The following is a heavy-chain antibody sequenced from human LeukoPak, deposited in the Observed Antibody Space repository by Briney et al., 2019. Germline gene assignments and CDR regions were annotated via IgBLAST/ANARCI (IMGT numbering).Heavy chain of an antibody. CDR1: GFTFSSYC. V-gene: IGHV3-33*01. CDR3: ARDLLEWRTFDY. Sequence: PGRSLRLSCAASGFTFSSYCMHWVRQAPGKGLEWVAVIWYDGSNKYYADSVKGRFTISRDNSKNTLYLQMNSLRAEDTAVYYCARDLLEWRTFDYWGQGTLVTVSS. CDR2: IWYDGSNK. J-gene: IGHJ4*02. D-gene: IGHD2/OR15-2a*01.